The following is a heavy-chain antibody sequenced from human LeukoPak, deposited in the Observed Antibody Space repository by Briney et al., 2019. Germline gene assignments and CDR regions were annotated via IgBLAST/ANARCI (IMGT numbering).Heavy chain of an antibody. CDR3: VRAIGANVSY. D-gene: IGHD3-10*01. Sequence: GGSLRLSCVASGCTFSSYRMHWVRQAPGKGLEWVANINQDGSEKYYVDSVRGRFTISRDNAENSLYLQMNSLRAEDTAVYYCVRAIGANVSYWGQGTLVTVSS. J-gene: IGHJ4*02. V-gene: IGHV3-7*03. CDR2: INQDGSEK. CDR1: GCTFSSYR.